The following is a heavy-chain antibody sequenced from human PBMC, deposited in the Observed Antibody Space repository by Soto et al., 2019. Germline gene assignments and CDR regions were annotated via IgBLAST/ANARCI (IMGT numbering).Heavy chain of an antibody. CDR3: ARRGSGSYYDY. CDR2: ISGSGGST. J-gene: IGHJ4*02. D-gene: IGHD1-26*01. CDR1: GFTFSSYA. Sequence: GGSLRLSCAASGFTFSSYAMRWVLQAPGKGLEWVSAISGSGGSTYYADSVKGRFTISRGNSKNTLYLQMNSLRAEDTAVYYCARRGSGSYYDYWGQGTLVTVSS. V-gene: IGHV3-23*01.